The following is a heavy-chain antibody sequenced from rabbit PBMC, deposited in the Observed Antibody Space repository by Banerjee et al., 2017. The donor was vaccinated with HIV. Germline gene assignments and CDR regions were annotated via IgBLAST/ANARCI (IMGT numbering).Heavy chain of an antibody. CDR3: ARGSGNSYYYFDL. CDR1: GFSFSSSTY. CDR2: IATDTDTT. D-gene: IGHD8-1*01. Sequence: QSLEESGGDLVKPGASLTLTCTASGFSFSSSTYMCWVRQAPGKGLEWIACIATDTDTTYYASWAKGRFTISRSTSLNTVDLKMTSLTAADTATYFCARGSGNSYYYFDLWGPGTLVTVS. V-gene: IGHV1S40*01. J-gene: IGHJ4*01.